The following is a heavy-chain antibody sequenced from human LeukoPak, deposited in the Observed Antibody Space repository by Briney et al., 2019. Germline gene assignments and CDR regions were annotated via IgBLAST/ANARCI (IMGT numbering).Heavy chain of an antibody. CDR3: ARAPITSPFYFDY. J-gene: IGHJ4*02. CDR1: GFAFDEHG. V-gene: IGHV3-20*04. Sequence: GGSLRLSCTASGFAFDEHGLSWVRQVPGKGLEWVSGINWSGGSTGYADPLRGRFTISRDNAKNSLYLQMDSLRAEDTALYYCARAPITSPFYFDYWGQGTLVTVSS. D-gene: IGHD2-2*01. CDR2: INWSGGST.